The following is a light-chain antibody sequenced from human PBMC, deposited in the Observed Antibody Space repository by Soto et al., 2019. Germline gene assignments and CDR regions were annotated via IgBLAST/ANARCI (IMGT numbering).Light chain of an antibody. CDR1: RTINTY. CDR3: QQYGSSGT. CDR2: GAS. J-gene: IGKJ1*01. V-gene: IGKV1-39*01. Sequence: DVLMTQSPSSLSSSVGDTITITCRASRTINTYLNWFQQKPGEPPRLLIYGASTLHDGDPSRFSGSGSGTDFTLTISRLEPEDFAVYYCQQYGSSGTFGQGTKVDI.